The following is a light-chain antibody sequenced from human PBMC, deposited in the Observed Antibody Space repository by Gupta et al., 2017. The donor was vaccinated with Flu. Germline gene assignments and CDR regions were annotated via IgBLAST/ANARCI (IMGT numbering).Light chain of an antibody. CDR2: GAS. Sequence: EIVLTQSPGTLSLSPGERATLSCRASQSVSSSYLAWYQQKPGQAPRLLIYGASSRATGIPDRFSGSGSGTDFTLTISRLEPEDFVVYYCRQYGSSPQTFGQGTKVEIK. CDR3: RQYGSSPQT. CDR1: QSVSSSY. J-gene: IGKJ1*01. V-gene: IGKV3-20*01.